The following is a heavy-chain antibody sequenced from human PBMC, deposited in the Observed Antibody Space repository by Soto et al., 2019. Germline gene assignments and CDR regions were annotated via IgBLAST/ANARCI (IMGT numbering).Heavy chain of an antibody. D-gene: IGHD6-19*01. Sequence: EVQLVESGGGLVKPGGSLRLSCAASGFTFSSYSMNWVRQAPGKGLEWVSSISSSSSYIYYADSVKGRFTISRDNAKNXLXXQMNSLRAEDTAVYYCARDVPRWAVAGDYYYGMDVWGQGTTVTVSS. V-gene: IGHV3-21*01. CDR2: ISSSSSYI. J-gene: IGHJ6*02. CDR1: GFTFSSYS. CDR3: ARDVPRWAVAGDYYYGMDV.